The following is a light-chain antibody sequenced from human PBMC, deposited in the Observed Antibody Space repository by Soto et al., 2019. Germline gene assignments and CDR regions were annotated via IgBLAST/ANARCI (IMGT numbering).Light chain of an antibody. CDR2: AAS. Sequence: DIQMTQSPSSLSASIGDTVTITCRTSQSISKYLNWFQLKPVKAPRLLIFAASTLQTGVASRFSGRGSGAAFTLTITTLQPEDFATYPCYQSSSTPYIFGQGTKLEIK. V-gene: IGKV1-39*01. J-gene: IGKJ2*01. CDR3: YQSSSTPYI. CDR1: QSISKY.